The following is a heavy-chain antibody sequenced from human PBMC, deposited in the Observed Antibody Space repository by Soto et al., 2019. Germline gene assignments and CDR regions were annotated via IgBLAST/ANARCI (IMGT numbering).Heavy chain of an antibody. CDR3: ARNLGCSGGSCYSGFDY. CDR1: GFTFSSYS. V-gene: IGHV3-21*01. D-gene: IGHD2-15*01. Sequence: GGSLRLSCAASGFTFSSYSMNWVRQAPGKGLEWVSSISSSSSYIYYADSVKGRFTISRDNAKNSLYLQMNSLRAEDTAVYYCARNLGCSGGSCYSGFDYWGQGTLVTVSS. CDR2: ISSSSSYI. J-gene: IGHJ4*02.